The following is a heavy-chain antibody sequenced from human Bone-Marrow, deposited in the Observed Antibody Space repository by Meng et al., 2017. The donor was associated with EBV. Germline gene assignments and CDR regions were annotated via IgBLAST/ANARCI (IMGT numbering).Heavy chain of an antibody. J-gene: IGHJ4*02. Sequence: QQQMEASGLGLAKHSEPLSLTCSVSGGRVSSGSNYWSWFRECPGKGLEWIGYIYYSGSTTYNPSLKSRVTISANTSKNQFSLKVSSVTAADTAVYYGARASSGWVEIYYWGQGTLVTVSS. CDR2: IYYSGST. CDR3: ARASSGWVEIYY. CDR1: GGRVSSGSNY. V-gene: IGHV4-61*01. D-gene: IGHD6-19*01.